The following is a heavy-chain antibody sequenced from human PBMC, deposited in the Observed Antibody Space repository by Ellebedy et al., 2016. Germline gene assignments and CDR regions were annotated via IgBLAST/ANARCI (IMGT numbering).Heavy chain of an antibody. Sequence: SETLSLTCTVSGGSISSSSDYWGWIRQPPGMGLEWIGTIYYGGSTYYNPSLKSRVTISVDTSKSQFSLKLSSVTAADTAVYYCARGDILSSFDYWGQGALVTVSS. V-gene: IGHV4-39*07. CDR1: GGSISSSSDY. CDR2: IYYGGST. CDR3: ARGDILSSFDY. D-gene: IGHD3-9*01. J-gene: IGHJ4*02.